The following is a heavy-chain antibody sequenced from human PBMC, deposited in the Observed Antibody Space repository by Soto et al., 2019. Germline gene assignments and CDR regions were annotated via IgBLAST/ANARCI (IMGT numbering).Heavy chain of an antibody. CDR1: GESINNGAYF. CDR2: VHASGST. J-gene: IGHJ4*02. CDR3: ARGFVEAGMAFDY. D-gene: IGHD3-3*01. V-gene: IGHV4-31*03. Sequence: QVQLQESGPGLVKPSQTLSLTCSVSGESINNGAYFWSWIRQHPGKGLVWIGYVHASGSTYYNPSLRGRVDMSIDTSKKQFYLNLKSVTAADTAVFFCARGFVEAGMAFDYWGPGALVTVSS.